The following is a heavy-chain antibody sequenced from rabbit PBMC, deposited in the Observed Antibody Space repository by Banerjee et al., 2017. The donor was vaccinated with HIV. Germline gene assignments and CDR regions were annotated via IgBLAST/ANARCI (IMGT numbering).Heavy chain of an antibody. CDR1: GFDLSGHYD. J-gene: IGHJ4*01. V-gene: IGHV1S40*01. Sequence: QSLEESGGDLVKPGGSLTLTCTASGFDLSGHYDMCWVRQAPGKGLEWIACIYVGSSGIIYYANWAKGRFTISKTSSTTVTLQMTSLTDADTATYFCARGGDSSGWGADLWGPGTLVTVS. CDR3: ARGGDSSGWGADL. D-gene: IGHD4-1*01. CDR2: IYVGSSGII.